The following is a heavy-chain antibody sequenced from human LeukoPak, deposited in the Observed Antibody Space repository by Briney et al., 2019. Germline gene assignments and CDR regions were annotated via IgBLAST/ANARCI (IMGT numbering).Heavy chain of an antibody. V-gene: IGHV3-74*01. Sequence: GESLRLSCAGSGFTFSNYWTHWVRQAPGKGLVWVSRITSDGSSTNYADSVKGRFTISRDNAKNTLYLQMNSLRAEDTAVYYCARDSPGYLAYDSWGQGTLVTVSS. CDR2: ITSDGSST. CDR3: ARDSPGYLAYDS. J-gene: IGHJ4*02. CDR1: GFTFSNYW. D-gene: IGHD1-1*01.